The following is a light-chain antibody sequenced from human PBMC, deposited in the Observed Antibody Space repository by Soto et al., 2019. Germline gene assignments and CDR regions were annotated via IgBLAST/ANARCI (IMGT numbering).Light chain of an antibody. CDR2: KAS. J-gene: IGKJ1*01. Sequence: GDRVTITCRASQSISSWLAWYQQKPGKAPKLLIYKASTLQSGVPSRFSGSGSGTEFTLAISSLQPDDSATYYCQQYNDNWTFGQGTKVEIK. CDR1: QSISSW. CDR3: QQYNDNWT. V-gene: IGKV1-5*03.